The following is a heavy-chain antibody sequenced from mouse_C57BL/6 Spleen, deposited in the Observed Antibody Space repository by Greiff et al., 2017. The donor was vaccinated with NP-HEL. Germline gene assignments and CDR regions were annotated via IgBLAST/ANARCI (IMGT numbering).Heavy chain of an antibody. V-gene: IGHV1-82*01. Sequence: VQLQQSGPELVKPGASVKISCKASGYAFSSSWMNWVKQRPGKGLEWIGRIYPGDGDTNYNGKFKGKATLTADKSSSTAYMQLSSLTSEDSAVYVCARGGYGNFWYFDVWGTGTTVTVSS. CDR1: GYAFSSSW. J-gene: IGHJ1*03. CDR2: IYPGDGDT. D-gene: IGHD2-1*01. CDR3: ARGGYGNFWYFDV.